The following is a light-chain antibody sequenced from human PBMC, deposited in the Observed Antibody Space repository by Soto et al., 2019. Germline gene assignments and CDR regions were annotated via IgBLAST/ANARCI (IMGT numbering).Light chain of an antibody. CDR1: QTISSS. Sequence: DIQMTQSPSSLSASVGDRVTITCRTSQTISSSLNWYQQKPGKDPKLLIYAISNLQSGVPSRFSGSGSGTDFTLTISRLQPEDFATYHCQQSDSTPWTFGQGTEVAIK. J-gene: IGKJ1*01. CDR2: AIS. V-gene: IGKV1-39*01. CDR3: QQSDSTPWT.